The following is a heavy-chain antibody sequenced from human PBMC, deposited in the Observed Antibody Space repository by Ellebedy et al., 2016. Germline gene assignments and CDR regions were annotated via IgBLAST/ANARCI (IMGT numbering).Heavy chain of an antibody. J-gene: IGHJ6*03. Sequence: ASVKVSXXASGYTFTNFGISWVRQAPGQGLEWMGWISVYNGNMDYAQKFQGRVTMTTDTSTSTAYMELRSLRSDDTAVYYCAKLAARSFFYYMDAWGNGTTVTVSS. D-gene: IGHD6-6*01. V-gene: IGHV1-18*01. CDR1: GYTFTNFG. CDR3: AKLAARSFFYYMDA. CDR2: ISVYNGNM.